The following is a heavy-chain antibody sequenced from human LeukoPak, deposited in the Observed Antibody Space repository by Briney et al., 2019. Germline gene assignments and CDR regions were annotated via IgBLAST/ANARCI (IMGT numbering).Heavy chain of an antibody. CDR3: ARENRGPLRGAFDI. D-gene: IGHD1-14*01. Sequence: GGSLRLSCAASGFTFSSYAMHWVRQAPGEGLEYVSAISSNGGSTYYANSVKGRFTISRDNSKNTLYLQMGSLRAEDMAVYYCARENRGPLRGAFDIWGQGTMVTVSS. CDR2: ISSNGGST. CDR1: GFTFSSYA. J-gene: IGHJ3*02. V-gene: IGHV3-64*01.